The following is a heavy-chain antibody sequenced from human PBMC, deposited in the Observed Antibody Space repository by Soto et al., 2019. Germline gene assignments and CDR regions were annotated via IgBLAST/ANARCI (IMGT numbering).Heavy chain of an antibody. CDR2: INWNGGST. CDR1: GFTFDDYG. V-gene: IGHV3-20*01. D-gene: IGHD4-17*01. Sequence: GGSLRLSCAASGFTFDDYGMSWVRQAPGKGLEWVSGINWNGGSTGYADSVKGRFTISRDNAKNSLYLQMNSLRAEDTALYHCARSAGDYVGYYYYYMDVWGKGTTVTVSS. J-gene: IGHJ6*03. CDR3: ARSAGDYVGYYYYYMDV.